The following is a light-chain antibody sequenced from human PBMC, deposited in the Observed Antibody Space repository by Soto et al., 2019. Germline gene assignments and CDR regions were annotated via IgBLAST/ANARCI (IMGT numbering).Light chain of an antibody. V-gene: IGLV4-60*03. CDR1: CGHSSYI. CDR3: LTLDSYTVV. Sequence: QAVVTQSSSASASLGSSVTLTCTLSCGHSSYIIAWHQQQPGKAPRYLMKLECGESYTKGSGVPDRFSGSSSGADRYVTISNVQPEDEAYYYWLTLDSYTVVFGGGTKLTVL. J-gene: IGLJ2*01. CDR2: LECGESY.